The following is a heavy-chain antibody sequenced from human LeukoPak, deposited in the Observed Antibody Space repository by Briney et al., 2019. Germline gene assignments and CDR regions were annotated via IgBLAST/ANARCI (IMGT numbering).Heavy chain of an antibody. CDR2: IYYSGST. Sequence: SETLSLTCTVSGGSICSYYWSWMRQPAGQGLGGIGGIYYSGSTNYNPSLKSRITISVATSKNQFPLKLSSVTAADTAVEYRASSGYRRRWYGYFDYWGQGTLVTVSS. D-gene: IGHD6-13*01. V-gene: IGHV4-59*01. J-gene: IGHJ4*02. CDR1: GGSICSYY. CDR3: ASSGYRRRWYGYFDY.